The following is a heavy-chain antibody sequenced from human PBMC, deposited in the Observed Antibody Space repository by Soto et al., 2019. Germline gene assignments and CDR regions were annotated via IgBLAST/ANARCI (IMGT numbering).Heavy chain of an antibody. CDR2: IYWDDDK. J-gene: IGHJ4*02. Sequence: SGPTLVNPTPTLTMTCTFSGFSLSTSGVGVGWIRQPPGKALEWLALIYWDDDKRYSPSLKSRLTITKDTSKNQVVLTMTNMDPVDTATYYCAHRPSYCSGGSCYSGFDYWGQGTLVTV. D-gene: IGHD2-15*01. V-gene: IGHV2-5*02. CDR1: GFSLSTSGVG. CDR3: AHRPSYCSGGSCYSGFDY.